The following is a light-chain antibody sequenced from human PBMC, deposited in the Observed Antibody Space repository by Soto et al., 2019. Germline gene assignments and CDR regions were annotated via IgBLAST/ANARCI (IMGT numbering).Light chain of an antibody. J-gene: IGKJ2*01. Sequence: DIQMTQSPSTLSASVGDRVTITCRASQSVRNWLAWYQQKPGKAPKLLIYDASSLESGVPSRFSGSGFGTEFTLTISSRQPDDFATYYCQQFNTYSYTLGQGTSVEIK. CDR1: QSVRNW. CDR2: DAS. V-gene: IGKV1-5*01. CDR3: QQFNTYSYT.